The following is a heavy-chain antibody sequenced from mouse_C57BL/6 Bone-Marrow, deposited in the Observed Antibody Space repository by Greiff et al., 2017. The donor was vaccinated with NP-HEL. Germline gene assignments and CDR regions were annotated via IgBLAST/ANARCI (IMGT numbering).Heavy chain of an antibody. CDR1: GYTFTDYY. J-gene: IGHJ2*01. Sequence: EVQRVESGPVLVKPGASVKMSCKASGYTFTDYYMNWVKQSHGKSLEWIGVINPYNGGTSYNQKFKGKATLTVEKSSSTAYMELNSLTSEDSAVYYCAIGLGYWGQGTTLTVSS. CDR3: AIGLGY. CDR2: INPYNGGT. D-gene: IGHD3-1*01. V-gene: IGHV1-19*01.